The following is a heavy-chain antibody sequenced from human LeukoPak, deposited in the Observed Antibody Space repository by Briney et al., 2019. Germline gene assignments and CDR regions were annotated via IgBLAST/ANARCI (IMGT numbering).Heavy chain of an antibody. CDR3: ARGPPRTGNAFDI. CDR2: INPNSGGT. Sequence: ASVKVSCKASGYTFTGYYMHWVRQAPGQGLEWMGWINPNSGGTNYAQKFQGWVTMTRDTSISTAYMELSRLRSDDTAVYYCARGPPRTGNAFDIWGQGTMVTVSS. J-gene: IGHJ3*02. D-gene: IGHD1/OR15-1a*01. CDR1: GYTFTGYY. V-gene: IGHV1-2*04.